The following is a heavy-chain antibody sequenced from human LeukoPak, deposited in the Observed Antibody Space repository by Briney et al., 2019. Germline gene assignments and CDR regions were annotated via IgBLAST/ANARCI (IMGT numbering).Heavy chain of an antibody. Sequence: GGSLRLSCAASGFTVSSNYMSWVRQAPGKGLEWVSVIYSGGSTYYADSVKGRFTISRHNSKNTLYLQMNSLRAEDTAVYYCARESEIHGSGYFDYWGQGTLVTVSS. CDR1: GFTVSSNY. J-gene: IGHJ4*02. V-gene: IGHV3-53*04. CDR3: ARESEIHGSGYFDY. D-gene: IGHD2-15*01. CDR2: IYSGGST.